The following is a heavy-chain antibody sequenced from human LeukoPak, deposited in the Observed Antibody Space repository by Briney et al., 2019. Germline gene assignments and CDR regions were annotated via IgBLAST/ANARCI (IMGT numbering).Heavy chain of an antibody. CDR2: IRSKAYGGTT. D-gene: IGHD5-24*01. CDR3: TRDQREMATIWDYYYYYMDV. Sequence: TGGSLRLSCAASGFTFSSYTMNWVRQPPGKGLEWVGFIRSKAYGGTTEYAASVKGRFTISRDDSKSIAYLQMNSLKTEDTAVYYCTRDQREMATIWDYYYYYMDVWGKGTTVTVSS. V-gene: IGHV3-49*04. J-gene: IGHJ6*03. CDR1: GFTFSSYT.